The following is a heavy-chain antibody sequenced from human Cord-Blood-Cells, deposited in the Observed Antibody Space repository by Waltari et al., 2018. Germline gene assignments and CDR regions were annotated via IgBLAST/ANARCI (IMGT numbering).Heavy chain of an antibody. CDR2: ISAYNGNT. J-gene: IGHJ4*02. D-gene: IGHD2-2*01. Sequence: QVQLVQSGAEVKKPGASVKVSCKAYGYTFPSYGISGVRQAPGQGLEWMGWISAYNGNTNYAQKLQGRVTMTTDTSTSTAYMELRSLRSDDTAVYYCARVQRGIVVVPAAIDYWGQGTLVTVSS. CDR1: GYTFPSYG. V-gene: IGHV1-18*01. CDR3: ARVQRGIVVVPAAIDY.